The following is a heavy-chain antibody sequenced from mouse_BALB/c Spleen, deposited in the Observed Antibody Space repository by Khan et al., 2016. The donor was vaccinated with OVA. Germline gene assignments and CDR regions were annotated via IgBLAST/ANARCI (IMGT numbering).Heavy chain of an antibody. J-gene: IGHJ3*01. V-gene: IGHV1S137*01. CDR3: KRGGGGYGFAY. CDR1: GYTFSDFT. CDR2: ISTYYGHA. Sequence: QVQLQQPGAELVRPGVSVKISCKGSGYTFSDFTMHWVKQSHAMSLEWIGVISTYYGHATYNQKFKDKATMTVDKSSSTAYMVHARNTSEDSSIYDCKRGGGGYGFAYWGQGTLVTVSA.